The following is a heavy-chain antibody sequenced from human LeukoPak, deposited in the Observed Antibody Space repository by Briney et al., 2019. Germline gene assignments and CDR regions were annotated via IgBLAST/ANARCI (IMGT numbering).Heavy chain of an antibody. CDR2: ISWNSGSI. D-gene: IGHD3-22*01. J-gene: IGHJ4*02. CDR1: GFTFDDYA. V-gene: IGHV3-9*01. Sequence: GGSLRLSCAASGFTFDDYAMHWDRQAPGKGLEWVSGISWNSGSIGYADSVKGRFTISRDNAKNSLYLQMNSLRAEDTALYYCAKDSAYYYDSSGYSDYWGQGTLVTVSS. CDR3: AKDSAYYYDSSGYSDY.